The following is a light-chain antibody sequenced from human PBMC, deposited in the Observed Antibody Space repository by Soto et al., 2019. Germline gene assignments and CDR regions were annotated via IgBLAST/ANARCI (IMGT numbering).Light chain of an antibody. CDR2: GAS. J-gene: IGKJ1*01. Sequence: EIVMTQSPATLSVSPGERVTLSCRASQTVSNSLAWYQQKPGQAPRLLIYGASTRATGIPARFSGRGSGTEFTLTISSLQSEDFAVYYCQQYNNYWTFGQGTKVEIK. CDR1: QTVSNS. CDR3: QQYNNYWT. V-gene: IGKV3D-15*01.